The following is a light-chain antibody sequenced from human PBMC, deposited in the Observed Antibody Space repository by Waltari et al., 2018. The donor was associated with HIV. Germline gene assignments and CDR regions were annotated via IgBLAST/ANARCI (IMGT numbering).Light chain of an antibody. J-gene: IGKJ3*01. Sequence: DIQMTQSPSSLSASVGDSVTITCRASQTVINRVNWYQQKPGKAPKVLIFDSSTLQSGVPSRFSGGGSGTEFTRTISDLQPDDFASYFCQQSYRTPLTFGPGTKVDIK. CDR3: QQSYRTPLT. CDR2: DSS. CDR1: QTVINR. V-gene: IGKV1-39*01.